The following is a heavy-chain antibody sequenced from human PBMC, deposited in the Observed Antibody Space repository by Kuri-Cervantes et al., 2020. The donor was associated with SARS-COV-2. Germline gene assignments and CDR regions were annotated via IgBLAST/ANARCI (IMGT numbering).Heavy chain of an antibody. V-gene: IGHV3-21*01. CDR3: AREDSYGYGDY. Sequence: RGSLRLSCAASGFTFSSYSINWVRQAPGKGLEWVSSISSSSSYIYYADSVKGRFTISRDNAKNSLYLQMNSLRAEDTAVYYCAREDSYGYGDYWGQGTLVTVSS. D-gene: IGHD5-18*01. J-gene: IGHJ4*02. CDR1: GFTFSSYS. CDR2: ISSSSSYI.